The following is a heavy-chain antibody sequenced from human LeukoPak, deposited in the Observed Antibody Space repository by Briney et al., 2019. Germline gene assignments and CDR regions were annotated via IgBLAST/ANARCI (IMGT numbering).Heavy chain of an antibody. CDR2: IIPIFGTA. D-gene: IGHD3-22*01. CDR3: ARVGEGDSSGYLDY. V-gene: IGHV1-69*01. Sequence: GSSVKVSCKASGGTFSSYAISWVRQAPGQGLEWMGGIIPIFGTANYAQKFQGRVTITADESTSTAYMGLSSLRSEDTAVYYCARVGEGDSSGYLDYWGQGTLVTVSS. J-gene: IGHJ4*02. CDR1: GGTFSSYA.